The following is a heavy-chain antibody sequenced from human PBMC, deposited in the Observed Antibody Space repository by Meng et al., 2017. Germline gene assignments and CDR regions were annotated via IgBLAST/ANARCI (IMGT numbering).Heavy chain of an antibody. D-gene: IGHD3-22*01. V-gene: IGHV3-74*02. CDR2: ISTDGKKT. Sequence: EVQLEESGGGLVQPGGSLRLSCAASGFAFSNYWMHWVRQDQGKGLVWVSHISTDGKKTSYADSVKGRFTISRDNVKNTLYLQMNGLRAEDTAVYYCALGVKDYYDSSGYYNWFDPRGQGTLVTVSS. J-gene: IGHJ5*02. CDR1: GFAFSNYW. CDR3: ALGVKDYYDSSGYYNWFDP.